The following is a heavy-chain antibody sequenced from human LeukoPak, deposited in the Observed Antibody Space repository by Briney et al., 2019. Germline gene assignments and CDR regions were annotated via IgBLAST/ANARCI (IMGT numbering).Heavy chain of an antibody. CDR1: GGSISSYY. V-gene: IGHV4-59*12. CDR2: IIPSGST. D-gene: IGHD3-10*01. Sequence: PSETLSLTCNVSGGSISSYYWSWIRQPPGKGLEWIGYIIPSGSTNYNPSLKSRVTMSVDTSKNQFSLKLSSVTAADTAVYYCARDSPASMVRGVITLFDYWGQGTLVTVSS. J-gene: IGHJ4*02. CDR3: ARDSPASMVRGVITLFDY.